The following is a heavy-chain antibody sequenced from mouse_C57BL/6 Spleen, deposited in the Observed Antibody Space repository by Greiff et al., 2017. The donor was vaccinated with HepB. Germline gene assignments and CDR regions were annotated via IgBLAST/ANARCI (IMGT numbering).Heavy chain of an antibody. D-gene: IGHD1-1*01. CDR3: ARRGIITTVVAHWYFDV. CDR1: GYTFTSYD. V-gene: IGHV1-85*01. Sequence: VQLQQSGPELVKPGASVKLSCKASGYTFTSYDINWVKQRPGQGLEWIGWIYPRDGSTKYNEKFKGKATLTVDTSSSTAYMELHSLTSEDSAVYFCARRGIITTVVAHWYFDVWGTGTTVTVSS. CDR2: IYPRDGST. J-gene: IGHJ1*03.